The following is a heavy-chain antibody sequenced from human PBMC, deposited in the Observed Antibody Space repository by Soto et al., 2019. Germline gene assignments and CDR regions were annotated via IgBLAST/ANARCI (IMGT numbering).Heavy chain of an antibody. D-gene: IGHD3-22*01. CDR3: ARDVGYYYDSSGYYRFDY. Sequence: HPGGSLRLSCAASGFTFSSYSMNWVRQAPGKGLEWVSYISSSSSTIYYADSVKGRFTISRDNAKNSLYLQMNSLRDEDTAVYYCARDVGYYYDSSGYYRFDYWGQGTLVTVSS. CDR2: ISSSSSTI. CDR1: GFTFSSYS. V-gene: IGHV3-48*02. J-gene: IGHJ4*02.